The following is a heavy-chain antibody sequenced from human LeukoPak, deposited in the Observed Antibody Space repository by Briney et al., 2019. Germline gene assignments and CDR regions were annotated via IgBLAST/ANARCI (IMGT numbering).Heavy chain of an antibody. CDR1: GYTFANYG. V-gene: IGHV1-18*01. CDR2: ISAKTGKT. D-gene: IGHD2-15*01. J-gene: IGHJ4*02. Sequence: GSSVKVSCKASGYTFANYGISWVRQAPGQGLEWMGWISAKTGKTKYAQNLQGRVIVTTDTSTSTAYMELRSLRSDDTAVYYCATTYCSDGSCYWFSLDYWGQGTLVTVSS. CDR3: ATTYCSDGSCYWFSLDY.